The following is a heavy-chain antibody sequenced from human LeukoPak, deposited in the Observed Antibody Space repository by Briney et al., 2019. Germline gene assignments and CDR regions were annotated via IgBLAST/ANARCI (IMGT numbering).Heavy chain of an antibody. CDR2: ISESGSSI. J-gene: IGHJ4*02. V-gene: IGHV3-48*01. CDR3: AKSPWMSSSGWYDY. Sequence: PGGSLRLSCAASGFTFSSYTMNWVRQAPGKGLEWISHISESGSSIYYADSVKGRFTISRDNAKNSVYLQMNSLRAEDTAVYYCAKSPWMSSSGWYDYWGQGTLVTVSS. D-gene: IGHD6-19*01. CDR1: GFTFSSYT.